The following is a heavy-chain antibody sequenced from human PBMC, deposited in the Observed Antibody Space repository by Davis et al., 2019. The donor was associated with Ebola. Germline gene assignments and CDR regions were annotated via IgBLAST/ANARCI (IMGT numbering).Heavy chain of an antibody. CDR2: IKQDGSEK. CDR1: GFTFSSYW. D-gene: IGHD2/OR15-2a*01. Sequence: GESLKISCAASGFTFSSYWMSWVRQAPGKGLEWVANIKQDGSEKYYADSVKGRFTISRDNSKNTLYLQMNSLRAEDTAVYYCARAFGAQWGQGTLVTVSS. CDR3: ARAFGAQ. V-gene: IGHV3-7*03. J-gene: IGHJ4*02.